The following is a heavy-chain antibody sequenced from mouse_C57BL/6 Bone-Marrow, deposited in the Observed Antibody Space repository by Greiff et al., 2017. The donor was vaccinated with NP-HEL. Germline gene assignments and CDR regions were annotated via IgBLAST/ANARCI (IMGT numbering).Heavy chain of an antibody. V-gene: IGHV7-3*01. D-gene: IGHD1-1*01. CDR3: ARSLHYYGSPSYWYFDV. CDR1: GFTFTDYY. Sequence: EVKLVESGGGLVQPGGSLSLSCAASGFTFTDYYMSWVRQPPGKALEWLGFIRNKANGYTTEYSASVQGRFTISRDNSQSILYLQMHALRAEDSATYYCARSLHYYGSPSYWYFDVWGTGTTVTVSS. CDR2: IRNKANGYTT. J-gene: IGHJ1*03.